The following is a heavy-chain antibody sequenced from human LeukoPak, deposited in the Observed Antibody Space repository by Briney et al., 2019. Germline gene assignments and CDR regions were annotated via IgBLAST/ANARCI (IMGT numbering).Heavy chain of an antibody. CDR3: ARITISAGPNYYMDV. V-gene: IGHV3-53*01. Sequence: GGSLRLSCAASGFTVSSNYVTWVRQAPGKGLEWVSVFYSGGGTYYAHSVKGRFTISRDSSKNTLYLQMNSLRAEDTAVYYCARITISAGPNYYMDVWGKGTTVTVSS. D-gene: IGHD2-21*01. CDR2: FYSGGGT. J-gene: IGHJ6*03. CDR1: GFTVSSNY.